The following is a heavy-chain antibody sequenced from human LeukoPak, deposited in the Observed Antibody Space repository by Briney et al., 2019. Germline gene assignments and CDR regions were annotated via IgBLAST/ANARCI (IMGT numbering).Heavy chain of an antibody. V-gene: IGHV7-4-1*02. D-gene: IGHD3-10*01. J-gene: IGHJ6*03. Sequence: VASVKVSFKASGYTFTSYAMNWVRQAPGQGLQWMGRINTNTGNPTYAQGFTGRFVFSLDTSVSTAYLQISSLKAEDTAVYYCARSGGSGSYYARYYYYYMDVWGKGTTVTVSS. CDR1: GYTFTSYA. CDR3: ARSGGSGSYYARYYYYYMDV. CDR2: INTNTGNP.